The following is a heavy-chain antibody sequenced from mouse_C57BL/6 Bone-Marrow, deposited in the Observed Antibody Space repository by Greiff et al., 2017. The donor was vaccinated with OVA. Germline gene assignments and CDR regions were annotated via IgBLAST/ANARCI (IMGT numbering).Heavy chain of an antibody. CDR2: ISYDGSN. CDR1: GFSITSGYY. Sequence: EVQLQQSGPGLVKPSQSLSLTCSVTGFSITSGYYWNWIRQFPGNKLEWMGYISYDGSNNYNPSLKNRISITRDTSTNQFFLKLNSVTTEDTATYYCARDGTTVVGDWYFDVWGTGTTVTVSS. D-gene: IGHD1-1*01. CDR3: ARDGTTVVGDWYFDV. V-gene: IGHV3-6*01. J-gene: IGHJ1*03.